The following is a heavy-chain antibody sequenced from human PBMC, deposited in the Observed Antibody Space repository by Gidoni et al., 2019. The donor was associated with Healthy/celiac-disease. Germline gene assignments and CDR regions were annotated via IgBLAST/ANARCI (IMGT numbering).Heavy chain of an antibody. D-gene: IGHD1-1*01. CDR3: ARDSVNDGGYYYGMDV. Sequence: EVKLVESGGGMGKPGGSLRLSCAASGFTFSSYSMNWVRQAPGKGLEWVSSINSSSSYIDYADSVKGRFTISRDNAKNSLYLQMNSLRAEDTSVYYCARDSVNDGGYYYGMDVWGQGTTVTVSS. V-gene: IGHV3-21*01. CDR1: GFTFSSYS. J-gene: IGHJ6*02. CDR2: INSSSSYI.